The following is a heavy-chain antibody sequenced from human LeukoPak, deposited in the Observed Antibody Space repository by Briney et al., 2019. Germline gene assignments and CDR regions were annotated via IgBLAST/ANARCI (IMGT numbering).Heavy chain of an antibody. CDR3: ARVCGSGSYHPGYYYYYMDV. CDR1: GYTFTSYG. V-gene: IGHV1-18*01. D-gene: IGHD3-10*01. CDR2: ISAYNGNT. J-gene: IGHJ6*03. Sequence: GASVKVSCKASGYTFTSYGISWVRQAPGQGLEWMGWISAYNGNTNYAQKLQGRVTMTTDTSTSTAYMELRSLRSDDTAVYYCARVCGSGSYHPGYYYYYMDVWGKGTTVTVSS.